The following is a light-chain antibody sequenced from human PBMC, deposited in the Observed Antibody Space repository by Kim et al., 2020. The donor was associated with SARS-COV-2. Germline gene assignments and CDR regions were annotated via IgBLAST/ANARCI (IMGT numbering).Light chain of an antibody. J-gene: IGKJ1*01. Sequence: EVVMTQSPATLSVSPGERATLSCTASQSVRSDLAWYQQKPGQAPTLLISDASTRATGIPARFSGGGSGTDFTLTISSLQSEDFAVYYCQQYNKWPRTFGQGTKVDIK. CDR3: QQYNKWPRT. CDR1: QSVRSD. V-gene: IGKV3-15*01. CDR2: DAS.